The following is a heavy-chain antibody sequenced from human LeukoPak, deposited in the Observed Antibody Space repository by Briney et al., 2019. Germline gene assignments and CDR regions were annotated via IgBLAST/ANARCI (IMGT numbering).Heavy chain of an antibody. CDR2: INPSGGST. CDR3: AILVTSRTDSDY. V-gene: IGHV1-46*01. CDR1: GYTFTSYY. D-gene: IGHD4-23*01. J-gene: IGHJ4*02. Sequence: EASVKVSCKASGYTFTSYYMHWVRQAPGQGLEWMGIINPSGGSTSYAQKFQGRVTMTRDTSTSTVYMELSSLRSEDTAVYYCAILVTSRTDSDYWGQGTLVTVSS.